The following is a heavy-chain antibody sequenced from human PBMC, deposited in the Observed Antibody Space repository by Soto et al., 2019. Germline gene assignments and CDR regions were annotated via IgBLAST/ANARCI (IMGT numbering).Heavy chain of an antibody. D-gene: IGHD6-19*01. CDR1: GGSISSTTFY. CDR2: ISYRGST. CDR3: ETLIGWSNYNYFDT. J-gene: IGHJ5*02. Sequence: SETLSLTCSVSGGSISSTTFYWGWIRQPPRQGLELIGSISYRGSTSYNPSLKSRVTISVDTSKNQFSLRLTSVTAADTAVYYRETLIGWSNYNYFDTWGQGTLVTVSS. V-gene: IGHV4-39*01.